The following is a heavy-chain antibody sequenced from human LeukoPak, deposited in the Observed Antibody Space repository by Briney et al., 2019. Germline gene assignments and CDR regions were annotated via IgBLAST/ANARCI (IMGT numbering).Heavy chain of an antibody. CDR2: IKQDGSEK. CDR1: GFPFSSYW. D-gene: IGHD5-24*01. J-gene: IGHJ4*02. Sequence: GGSLRLSCAASGFPFSSYWMAWVRQAPGKGLEWVANIKQDGSEKYYVDSVKGRFTISRDNAKNSLYLQMNSLRAEDTAVYYCARDRNTIIDYWGQGTLVTVSS. CDR3: ARDRNTIIDY. V-gene: IGHV3-7*01.